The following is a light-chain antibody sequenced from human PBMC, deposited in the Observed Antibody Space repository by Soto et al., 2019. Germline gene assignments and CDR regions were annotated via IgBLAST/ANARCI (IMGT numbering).Light chain of an antibody. CDR2: GAS. Sequence: EVVMTQSPATLSVSPGERVTLSCSASQSIFTNLAWSQHKPGQAPRLLIYGASTRATGFPARFSGSGSGTEVTLTISCMQSEDFAVYYCQQYNNWPYTFGQGTKLEIK. CDR1: QSIFTN. CDR3: QQYNNWPYT. J-gene: IGKJ2*01. V-gene: IGKV3-15*01.